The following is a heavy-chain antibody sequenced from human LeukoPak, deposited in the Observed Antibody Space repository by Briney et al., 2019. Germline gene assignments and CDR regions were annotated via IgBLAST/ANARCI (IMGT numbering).Heavy chain of an antibody. V-gene: IGHV4-38-2*02. CDR2: IYHSGST. Sequence: SETLSLTCTVSGYSISSGYYWGWIRQPPGKGLEWIGSIYHSGSTYYNPSLKSRVTISVDTSKNQFSLKLSSVTAADTAVYYCARAIFGVVIIPGYFDYWGQGTLVTVSS. J-gene: IGHJ4*02. D-gene: IGHD3-3*01. CDR3: ARAIFGVVIIPGYFDY. CDR1: GYSISSGYY.